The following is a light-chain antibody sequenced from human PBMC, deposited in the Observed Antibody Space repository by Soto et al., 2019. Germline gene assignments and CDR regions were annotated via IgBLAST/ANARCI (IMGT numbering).Light chain of an antibody. V-gene: IGKV1-5*01. Sequence: DIQMTQSPSTLSASVGDRVTITCRASQSVSSWLAWYQQKPGKAPKLVIYDASSSESGVPSRFSGSGSGTDFTLRISSLQPADFATYYCQQYKSDPYPFGQGTKLVIK. J-gene: IGKJ2*01. CDR1: QSVSSW. CDR3: QQYKSDPYP. CDR2: DAS.